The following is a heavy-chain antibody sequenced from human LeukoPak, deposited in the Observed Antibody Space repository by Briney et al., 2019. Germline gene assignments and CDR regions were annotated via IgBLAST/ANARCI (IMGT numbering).Heavy chain of an antibody. Sequence: GGSLRLACPASGFTFSSYSMNWVRQAPGKGLEWVSSISSSSSYIYYADSVKGRFTISRDNAKNSLYLQMNSLRAEDTAVYYCARGSYRYWFDPWGQGTLVTVSS. CDR2: ISSSSSYI. V-gene: IGHV3-21*01. D-gene: IGHD2-2*01. CDR1: GFTFSSYS. CDR3: ARGSYRYWFDP. J-gene: IGHJ5*02.